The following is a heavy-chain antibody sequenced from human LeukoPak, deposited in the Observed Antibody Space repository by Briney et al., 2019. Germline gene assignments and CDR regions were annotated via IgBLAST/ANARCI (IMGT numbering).Heavy chain of an antibody. V-gene: IGHV4-34*01. D-gene: IGHD3-10*01. CDR2: INHSGST. CDR3: ARGAEILWFGEPKYFDY. J-gene: IGHJ4*02. Sequence: SETLSLTCAVYGGSFSGYYWSWIRQPPGKGLERIGEINHSGSTNYNPSLKSRVTISVDTSKNQFSLKLSSVTAADTAVYYCARGAEILWFGEPKYFDYWGQGTLVTVSS. CDR1: GGSFSGYY.